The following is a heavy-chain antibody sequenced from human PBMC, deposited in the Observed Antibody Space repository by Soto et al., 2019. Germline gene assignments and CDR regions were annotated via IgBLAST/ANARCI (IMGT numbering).Heavy chain of an antibody. CDR3: AAGGMATVTTFDY. CDR2: IVVGSGNT. J-gene: IGHJ4*02. CDR1: GFTFTSSA. D-gene: IGHD4-4*01. V-gene: IGHV1-58*01. Sequence: ASVKVSCKASGFTFTSSAVQWVRQARGQRLEWIGWIVVGSGNTNYAQKFQERVTITRDMSTSTAYIELSSLRSEDTAVYYCAAGGMATVTTFDYWGQGTLVTVSS.